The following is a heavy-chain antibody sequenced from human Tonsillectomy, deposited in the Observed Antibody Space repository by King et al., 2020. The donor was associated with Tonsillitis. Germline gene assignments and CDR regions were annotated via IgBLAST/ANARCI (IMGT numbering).Heavy chain of an antibody. V-gene: IGHV3-30*04. Sequence: GQLVQSGGGVVQPGRSLRLSCAASGFTFSSYAMHWVRQAPGKGLEWVAVISYDGSNKYYADSVKGRFTVSRDNSRNTLYLQMNSLRAEDTAMYYCAKVTAAAGTWFDYWGQGTLVTVSS. CDR3: AKVTAAAGTWFDY. CDR1: GFTFSSYA. CDR2: ISYDGSNK. D-gene: IGHD6-13*01. J-gene: IGHJ4*02.